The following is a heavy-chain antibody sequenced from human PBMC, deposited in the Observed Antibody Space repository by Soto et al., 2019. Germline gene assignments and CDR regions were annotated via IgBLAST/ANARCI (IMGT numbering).Heavy chain of an antibody. J-gene: IGHJ6*02. Sequence: SETLSLTCVVSAASIRSDGPYWSWVRQFPGKGLEWIGYIHFSGTPFYSPSLKSRVSILLDTSESSFSLQLSSVTAADTAVYYCARDRGYRDSDYSGMDVWGQGITVTVSS. CDR1: AASIRSDGPY. V-gene: IGHV4-31*11. CDR2: IHFSGTP. D-gene: IGHD5-12*01. CDR3: ARDRGYRDSDYSGMDV.